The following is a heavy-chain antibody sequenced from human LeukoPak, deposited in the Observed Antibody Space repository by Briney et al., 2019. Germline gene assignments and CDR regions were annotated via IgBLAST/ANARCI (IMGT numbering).Heavy chain of an antibody. CDR1: GWSFNDYY. J-gene: IGHJ5*02. CDR2: INARGDT. Sequence: SETLSLTCAVYGWSFNDYYWNWICQPPGKGLEWIGEINARGDTNYNPSLKSRVNISVDTSKKQFSLRLTSMIAADTALYYCARGQVPAARGYNWFDPWGQGTLVTVSS. V-gene: IGHV4-34*01. CDR3: ARGQVPAARGYNWFDP. D-gene: IGHD2-2*01.